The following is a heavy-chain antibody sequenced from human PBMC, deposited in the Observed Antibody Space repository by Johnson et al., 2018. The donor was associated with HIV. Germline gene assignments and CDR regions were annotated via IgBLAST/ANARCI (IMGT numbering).Heavy chain of an antibody. CDR2: IGYDGNDK. V-gene: IGHV3-30*03. Sequence: VQLVESGGGVVQPGRSLRLSCSVSGFTFSSYGMHWVRQAPGKGLEWVAAIGYDGNDKDYADSVKGRFTISRDKSRNTLYLHLNSLRAVDTAVYYCARVRIGRENAFDIWGQGTMVTVSS. J-gene: IGHJ3*02. CDR1: GFTFSSYG. D-gene: IGHD1-26*01. CDR3: ARVRIGRENAFDI.